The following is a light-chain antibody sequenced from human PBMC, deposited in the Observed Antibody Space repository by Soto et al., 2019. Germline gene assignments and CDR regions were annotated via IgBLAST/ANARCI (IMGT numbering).Light chain of an antibody. J-gene: IGLJ2*01. Sequence: QSVLTQPPSASGSPRQSVTISCTGTSSDVGDYNYVSWYQQHPGKAPKLMIYEVTKRPSGVPDRFSGSKSGNTASLTVSGLQAEDEADYYCSADAGINNLVFGGGTKLTVL. CDR3: SADAGINNLV. CDR2: EVT. CDR1: SSDVGDYNY. V-gene: IGLV2-8*01.